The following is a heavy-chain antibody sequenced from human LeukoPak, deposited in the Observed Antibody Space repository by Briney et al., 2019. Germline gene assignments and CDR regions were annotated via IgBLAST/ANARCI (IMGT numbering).Heavy chain of an antibody. CDR1: GFTFSSYG. J-gene: IGHJ6*03. D-gene: IGHD6-19*01. CDR3: AKGYSSGWGYYYYYMDV. Sequence: GGSLRLSCAASGFTFSSYGMHWVRQAPGKGLEWVAVISYDGSNKYYADSVKGRFTISRDNSKNTLYLQMNSLRAEDTAVYYCAKGYSSGWGYYYYYMDVWGKGTTVTVSS. V-gene: IGHV3-30*18. CDR2: ISYDGSNK.